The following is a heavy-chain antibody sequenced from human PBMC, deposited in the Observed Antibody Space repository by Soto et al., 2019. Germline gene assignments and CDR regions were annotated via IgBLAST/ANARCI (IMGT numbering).Heavy chain of an antibody. CDR2: IHSGGNT. CDR3: ARKGDGYNRFEF. Sequence: GGSLRLSCAASGFTVSNSFMNWVRQAPGKGLEWVSVIHSGGNTYYADSVKDRFTISRDNSKNTLYLQMNSLRAEDTAFYYCARKGDGYNRFEFCGQGTLVTVSS. CDR1: GFTVSNSF. D-gene: IGHD5-12*01. V-gene: IGHV3-66*01. J-gene: IGHJ4*02.